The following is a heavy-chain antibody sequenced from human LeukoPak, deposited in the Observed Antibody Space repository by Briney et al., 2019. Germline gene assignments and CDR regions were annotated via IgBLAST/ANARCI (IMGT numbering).Heavy chain of an antibody. CDR1: GFTFSTFA. CDR3: ATWTRQSNGLRSGWFDN. CDR2: LSYDGSNN. J-gene: IGHJ4*02. D-gene: IGHD6-19*01. Sequence: PGGSLRLSCAASGFTFSTFAMHWVRQAPGKGLEWLSVLSYDGSNNDYADSAKGRFTISRDNSKNTLYLQLSSLRTEDTAVYYCATWTRQSNGLRSGWFDNWGQGTLVTVSS. V-gene: IGHV3-30-3*01.